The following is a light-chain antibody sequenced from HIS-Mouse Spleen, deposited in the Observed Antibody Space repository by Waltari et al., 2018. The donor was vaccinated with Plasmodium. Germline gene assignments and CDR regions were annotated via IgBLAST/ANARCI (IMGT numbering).Light chain of an antibody. CDR2: VAA. J-gene: IGKJ1*01. Sequence: EIVMTQSPATLSVSPGERATLSCRASQSVSSNLAWYQQKPGQATRLLIYVAATRATGIPARFSGSGSGTEFTLTISSLQSEDFAVYYCQQYNNWPPTFGQGTKVEIK. V-gene: IGKV3-15*01. CDR1: QSVSSN. CDR3: QQYNNWPPT.